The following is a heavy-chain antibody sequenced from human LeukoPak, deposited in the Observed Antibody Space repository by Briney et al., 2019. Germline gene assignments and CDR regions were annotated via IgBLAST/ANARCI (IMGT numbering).Heavy chain of an antibody. CDR2: ISGSGGST. D-gene: IGHD6-19*01. Sequence: PGGSLRLSCAASGFTFSSYAMSWVRQAPGKGLEWVSAISGSGGSTYYADSVKGRFTISRDNSKNTLYLQMDSPRAEDTAVYYCVKGAVAGIFPRWGQGTLVTVSS. CDR1: GFTFSSYA. V-gene: IGHV3-23*01. CDR3: VKGAVAGIFPR. J-gene: IGHJ4*02.